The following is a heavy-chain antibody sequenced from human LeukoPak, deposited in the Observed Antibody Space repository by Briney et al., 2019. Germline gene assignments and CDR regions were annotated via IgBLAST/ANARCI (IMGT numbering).Heavy chain of an antibody. J-gene: IGHJ5*02. CDR2: ISPGDSGI. CDR3: AAGGASAP. CDR1: GYSFTNFW. Sequence: GESLKISYQGSGYSFTNFWIGWVRQMPGKGLEWMGVISPGDSGIRYSPSFQGQVTISVDKSISTAYLQWSSLKASDSAMYYCAAGGASAPWGQGTLVTVSS. V-gene: IGHV5-51*01. D-gene: IGHD3-16*01.